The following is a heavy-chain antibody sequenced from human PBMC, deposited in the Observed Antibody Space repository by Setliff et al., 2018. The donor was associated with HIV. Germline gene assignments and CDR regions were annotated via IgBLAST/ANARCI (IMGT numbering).Heavy chain of an antibody. D-gene: IGHD2-15*01. CDR2: IYTSGST. J-gene: IGHJ6*02. CDR3: AREQYHFVVDYYYYYGMDV. CDR1: GGSISSETFS. Sequence: KPSETLSLTCTVSGGSISSETFSWNWIRQPAGKGLEWIGRIYTSGSTDYDPSLKSRVTMSVDTSKNQFSLKLSSVTAADTAVYYCAREQYHFVVDYYYYYGMDVWGQGNTVTVSS. V-gene: IGHV4-61*02.